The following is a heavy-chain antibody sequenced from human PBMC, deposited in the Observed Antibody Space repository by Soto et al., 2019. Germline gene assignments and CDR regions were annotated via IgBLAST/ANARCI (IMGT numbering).Heavy chain of an antibody. D-gene: IGHD5-18*01. J-gene: IGHJ6*02. V-gene: IGHV3-23*01. CDR2: ISGSGGST. Sequence: EVQLLESGGGLVQPGGSLRLSCAASGFTFSSYAMSWVRQAPGKGLEWVSAISGSGGSTYYADSVKGRFTISRDNSKNTLYLQMNSLRAEDTVVYYCAKDIQLWPNYYYYGMDVWGQGTTVTVSS. CDR1: GFTFSSYA. CDR3: AKDIQLWPNYYYYGMDV.